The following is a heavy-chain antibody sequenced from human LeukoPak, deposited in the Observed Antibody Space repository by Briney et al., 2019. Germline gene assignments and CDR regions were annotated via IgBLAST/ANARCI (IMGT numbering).Heavy chain of an antibody. D-gene: IGHD6-13*01. CDR3: LPSSSWTGFDY. CDR2: INSDGSST. J-gene: IGHJ4*02. CDR1: GFTFSSYW. V-gene: IGHV3-74*01. Sequence: GGSLGLSCAASGFTFSSYWMHWVRQAPGKGLVWVSRINSDGSSTSYADSVKGRFTISRDNAKNTLYLQMNSLRAEDTAVYYCLPSSSWTGFDYWGQGTLVTVSS.